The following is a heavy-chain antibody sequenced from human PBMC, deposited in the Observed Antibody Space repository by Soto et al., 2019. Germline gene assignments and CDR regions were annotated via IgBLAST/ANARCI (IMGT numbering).Heavy chain of an antibody. CDR1: GYTFSRDG. Sequence: QVQLVESGGGVVHPGRSLRLSCAASGYTFSRDGMHWVRQAPGKGLEWVAVISYNGNITYYADSVKGRFTISRDNSKNMLFLQMNSLSTDDTGVYYCAKPTSEIPFDSWGQGTLVTVS. V-gene: IGHV3-30*18. CDR2: ISYNGNIT. D-gene: IGHD1-26*01. CDR3: AKPTSEIPFDS. J-gene: IGHJ4*02.